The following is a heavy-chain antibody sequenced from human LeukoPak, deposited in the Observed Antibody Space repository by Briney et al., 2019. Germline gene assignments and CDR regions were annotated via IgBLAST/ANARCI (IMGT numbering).Heavy chain of an antibody. V-gene: IGHV4-34*01. CDR2: TNHSGST. CDR1: GGSFSGYY. D-gene: IGHD2-15*01. CDR3: ARGISGLGY. Sequence: SETLSLTCAVYGGSFSGYYWSWIRQPPGKGLEWIGETNHSGSTNYNPSLKSRVTISVDTSKNQFSLKLSSVTAADTAVYYCARGISGLGYWGQGTLVTVSS. J-gene: IGHJ4*02.